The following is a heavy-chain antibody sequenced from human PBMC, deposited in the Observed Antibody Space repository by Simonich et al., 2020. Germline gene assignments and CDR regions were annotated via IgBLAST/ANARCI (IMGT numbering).Heavy chain of an antibody. CDR2: STPNSGGT. V-gene: IGHV1-2*02. CDR3: ARDPVVPAAIRNAFDI. D-gene: IGHD2-2*01. Sequence: QVQLVQSGAEVKKPGASVKVSCKASGYTFTGYYMHWVRQAPGQGLWWMEWSTPNSGGTNYAQKFPGRVTRTRDTSISTAYMELSRLRSDDTAVYYCARDPVVPAAIRNAFDIWGQGTMVTVSS. J-gene: IGHJ3*02. CDR1: GYTFTGYY.